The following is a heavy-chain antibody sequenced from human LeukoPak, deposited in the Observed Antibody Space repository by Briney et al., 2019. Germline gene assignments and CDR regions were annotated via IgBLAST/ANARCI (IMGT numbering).Heavy chain of an antibody. D-gene: IGHD4-17*01. J-gene: IGHJ4*02. Sequence: GGSLRLSCTASGFIFSTYWMTWIRQAPGKGLEWVSSISSSTSYIYYADSVKGRFTISKDNAKNSLYLQMNSLRAEDTAVYYCARAGGSTVSHSDYWGQGTLVTVSS. CDR2: ISSSTSYI. CDR3: ARAGGSTVSHSDY. V-gene: IGHV3-21*01. CDR1: GFIFSTYW.